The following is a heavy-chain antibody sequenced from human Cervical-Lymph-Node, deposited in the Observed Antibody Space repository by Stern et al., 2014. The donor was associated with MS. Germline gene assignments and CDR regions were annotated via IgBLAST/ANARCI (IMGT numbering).Heavy chain of an antibody. CDR1: GFTFSNYN. V-gene: IGHV3-48*01. CDR3: ARVGTEAVYFYGMDV. CDR2: ISSSSSVI. Sequence: EVQLVESGGGLVRPGGSLRLSCVASGFTFSNYNMKWVRQTPEKGLEGVAYISSSSSVIYYADSVEGRFTISRDNAKKSLFLQMDSLRAEDTALYYCARVGTEAVYFYGMDVWGQGTTVTVSS. J-gene: IGHJ6*02. D-gene: IGHD6-19*01.